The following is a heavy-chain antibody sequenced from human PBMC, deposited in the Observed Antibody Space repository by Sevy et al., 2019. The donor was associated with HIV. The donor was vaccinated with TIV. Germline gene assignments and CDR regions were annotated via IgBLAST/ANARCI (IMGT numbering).Heavy chain of an antibody. Sequence: GGSLRLSCAASGFTFDDYGMSWVRQAPGKGLEWVSGINWNGGSTGYADSVKGRFTISRDNAKNSLYLQMKSLRAEDTALYYCARDLRDYYDSSGYSAFDIWGQGTMVTVSS. J-gene: IGHJ3*02. V-gene: IGHV3-20*04. CDR2: INWNGGST. CDR1: GFTFDDYG. D-gene: IGHD3-22*01. CDR3: ARDLRDYYDSSGYSAFDI.